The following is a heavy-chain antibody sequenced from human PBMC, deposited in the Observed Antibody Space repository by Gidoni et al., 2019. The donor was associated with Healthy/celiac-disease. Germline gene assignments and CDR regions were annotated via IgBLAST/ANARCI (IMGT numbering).Heavy chain of an antibody. V-gene: IGHV3-9*01. Sequence: EVQLVESGGGLVQPGRSLRLSCAASGFPFDDYAMHQVRQAPGHGLEWVSGISWNSGSIGYAVSVKGRFTISRDNAKNSLYLQMNSLRAEDTALYYCAKGLGYCSSTSCYFQLAGAFDIWGQGTMVTVSS. CDR3: AKGLGYCSSTSCYFQLAGAFDI. CDR2: ISWNSGSI. D-gene: IGHD2-2*01. CDR1: GFPFDDYA. J-gene: IGHJ3*02.